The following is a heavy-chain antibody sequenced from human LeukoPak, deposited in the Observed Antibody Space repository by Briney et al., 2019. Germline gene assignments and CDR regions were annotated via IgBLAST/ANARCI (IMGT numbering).Heavy chain of an antibody. D-gene: IGHD3-10*01. CDR2: IIPIFGTA. V-gene: IGHV1-69*13. Sequence: SVKVSCKASGGTFSSYAISWVRQAPGQGLEWMGGIIPIFGTANYAQKFQGRVTITADESTSTAYMELSSLRSEDTAVYYCARVRAAPTYYYGSGSYPNYYYMDVWGKGTTVTISS. CDR3: ARVRAAPTYYYGSGSYPNYYYMDV. J-gene: IGHJ6*03. CDR1: GGTFSSYA.